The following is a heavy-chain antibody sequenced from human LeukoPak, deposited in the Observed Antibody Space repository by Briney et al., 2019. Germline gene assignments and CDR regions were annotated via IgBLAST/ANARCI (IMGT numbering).Heavy chain of an antibody. J-gene: IGHJ4*02. CDR2: ISAFNGNT. V-gene: IGHV1-18*01. D-gene: IGHD2-2*01. CDR1: GHTFTSYG. CDR3: ARGGNIVVVPAANYYFDY. Sequence: ASVKVSCKASGHTFTSYGISWVRQAPGQGLEWMGWISAFNGNTNYAQKLKGRVTMTTDTSTSTAYMELRSLRSDDTAVYYCARGGNIVVVPAANYYFDYWGQGTLVTVSS.